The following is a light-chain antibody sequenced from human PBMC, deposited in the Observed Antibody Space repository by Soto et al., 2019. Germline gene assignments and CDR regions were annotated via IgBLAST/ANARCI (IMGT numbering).Light chain of an antibody. Sequence: QSVLTQPPSASGSPGQSVAISCTGTSSDVGGYNYVSWYQQHPGKAPKLMIYEVNKRPSGVPDRFSGSKSGNTASLTVSGRQAEDEAGYYCSSYAGSSNVFGTGTKVTVL. V-gene: IGLV2-8*01. J-gene: IGLJ1*01. CDR2: EVN. CDR1: SSDVGGYNY. CDR3: SSYAGSSNV.